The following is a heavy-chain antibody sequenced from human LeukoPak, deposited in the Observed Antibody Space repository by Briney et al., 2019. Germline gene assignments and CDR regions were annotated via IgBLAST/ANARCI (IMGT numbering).Heavy chain of an antibody. V-gene: IGHV5-51*01. CDR3: ARRRIAVAGSVVYYFDY. CDR1: GYRFTSYW. D-gene: IGHD6-19*01. J-gene: IGHJ4*02. Sequence: GESLKISCKGSGYRFTSYWIGWVRQMPGKGLEWMGINYPGDSDTRYSPSFQGQVTISADKSISTAYLQWSSLKASDTAMYYCARRRIAVAGSVVYYFDYWGQGTLVTVSS. CDR2: NYPGDSDT.